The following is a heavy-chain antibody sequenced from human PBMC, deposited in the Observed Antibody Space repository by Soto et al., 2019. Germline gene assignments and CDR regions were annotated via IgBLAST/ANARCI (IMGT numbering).Heavy chain of an antibody. CDR2: ISGSGGTT. V-gene: IGHV3-23*01. Sequence: EVQLLESGGGLVHPGESLRLSCAASGFTFSDYAMSWLRQAPGKGLEWVSAISGSGGTTYYADSVKGRFTISRDNSKNTMYLQVNSVRAEDTAIYYCAQVMNSGWYLAYWGQGTLVTVSS. CDR3: AQVMNSGWYLAY. J-gene: IGHJ4*02. CDR1: GFTFSDYA. D-gene: IGHD6-19*01.